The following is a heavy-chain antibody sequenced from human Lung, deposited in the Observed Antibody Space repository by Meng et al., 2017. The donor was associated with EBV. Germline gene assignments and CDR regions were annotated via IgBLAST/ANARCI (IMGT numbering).Heavy chain of an antibody. CDR1: GYTFTIHG. CDR2: ISCYNGDT. D-gene: IGHD3-16*01. J-gene: IGHJ5*02. V-gene: IGHV1-18*01. Sequence: GQLVPHGAEVKKPGASVRVSCKASGYTFTIHGISWIRQAPGQGLEWMGWISCYNGDTNYAQTLQGRVTMTTDTSTSTAYMDLRSLRSDDTAVYYCARAPGLRLGEFSWGQGTLVTVSS. CDR3: ARAPGLRLGEFS.